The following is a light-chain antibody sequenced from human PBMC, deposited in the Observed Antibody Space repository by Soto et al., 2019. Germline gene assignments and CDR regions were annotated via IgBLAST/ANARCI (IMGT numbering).Light chain of an antibody. CDR2: KAS. V-gene: IGKV1-5*03. J-gene: IGKJ1*01. CDR3: QQYNSYSKT. Sequence: DIQMTQSPSTLSGSVGDRVTITCRASQTISSWLAWYQQKPGKAPKLLIHKASSLESGVPSRFSGSGSGTEVTLTISSLQPDDVATYYCQQYNSYSKTFGQGTKVDIK. CDR1: QTISSW.